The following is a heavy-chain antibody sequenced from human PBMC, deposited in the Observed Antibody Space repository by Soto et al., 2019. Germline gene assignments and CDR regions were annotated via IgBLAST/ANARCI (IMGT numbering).Heavy chain of an antibody. CDR2: IYYSGST. D-gene: IGHD3-10*01. CDR3: ARGPAELLWFGELLSYGMDV. V-gene: IGHV4-31*03. CDR1: GGSLSSGGYY. J-gene: IGHJ6*02. Sequence: QVQLQESGPGLVKPSQTLSLTCTVSGGSLSSGGYYWSWIRQHPGKGLEWIGYIYYSGSTYYNPYRKSRVTIAVDTSKTQFSLKLSSVTAAATAVYYCARGPAELLWFGELLSYGMDVWGQGTTVTVS.